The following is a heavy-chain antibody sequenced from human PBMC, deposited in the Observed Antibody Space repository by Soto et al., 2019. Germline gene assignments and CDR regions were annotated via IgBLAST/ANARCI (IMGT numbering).Heavy chain of an antibody. CDR2: IYYSGST. J-gene: IGHJ6*01. CDR1: GGSISSSSYY. CDR3: ASAAQEDIVVVPASHRYYYYGMEV. D-gene: IGHD2-2*01. Sequence: SETLSLTCTVSGGSISSSSYYWGWIRQPPGKGLEWIGSIYYSGSTYYNPSLKSRVTISVDTSKNQFSLKLSSVTAADTAVYYCASAAQEDIVVVPASHRYYYYGMEVWGQGTTVTVSS. V-gene: IGHV4-39*01.